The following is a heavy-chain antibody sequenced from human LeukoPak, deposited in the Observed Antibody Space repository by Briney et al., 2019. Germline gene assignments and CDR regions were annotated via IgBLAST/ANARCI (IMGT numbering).Heavy chain of an antibody. CDR3: AREGYYYDSSGYFDDY. CDR2: ISGSGGST. CDR1: GFTFSSYA. V-gene: IGHV3-23*01. D-gene: IGHD3-22*01. Sequence: GGSLRLSCAASGFTFSSYAMSWVRQAPGKGLEWVSAISGSGGSTYYADSVKGRFTISRDNAKNSLYLQMNSLRAEDTAVYYCAREGYYYDSSGYFDDYWGQGTLVTVSS. J-gene: IGHJ4*02.